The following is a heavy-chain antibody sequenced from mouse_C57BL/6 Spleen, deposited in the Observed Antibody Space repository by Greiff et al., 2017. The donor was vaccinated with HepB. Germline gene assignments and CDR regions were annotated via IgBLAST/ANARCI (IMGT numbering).Heavy chain of an antibody. D-gene: IGHD2-1*01. Sequence: QVHVKQSGPELVKPGASVKISCKASGYAFSSSWMNWVKQRPGKGLEWIGRIYPGDGDTNYNGKFKGKATLTADKSSSTAYMQLSSLTSEDSAVYFCARAIYYGNYEGAMDYWGQGTSVTVSS. CDR3: ARAIYYGNYEGAMDY. J-gene: IGHJ4*01. CDR1: GYAFSSSW. V-gene: IGHV1-82*01. CDR2: IYPGDGDT.